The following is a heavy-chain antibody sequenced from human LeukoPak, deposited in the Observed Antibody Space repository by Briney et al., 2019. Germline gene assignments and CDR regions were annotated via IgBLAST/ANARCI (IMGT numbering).Heavy chain of an antibody. J-gene: IGHJ5*02. Sequence: GASVKVSCKASGYTFTGYYMHWVRQAPGQGLEWMGWINPNSGGTNYAQKFQGRVTMTRDTSISTVYMDLRSLRSDDTAVYYCARDRWQRLDWFDPWGQGTLVIVSS. D-gene: IGHD5-24*01. CDR3: ARDRWQRLDWFDP. CDR1: GYTFTGYY. CDR2: INPNSGGT. V-gene: IGHV1-2*02.